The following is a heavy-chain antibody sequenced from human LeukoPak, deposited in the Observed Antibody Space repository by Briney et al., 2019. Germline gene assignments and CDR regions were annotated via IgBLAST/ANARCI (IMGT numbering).Heavy chain of an antibody. CDR1: GFTFSSYG. CDR2: ISFDGNNK. V-gene: IGHV3-30*03. Sequence: GGSLRLSCAVSGFTFSSYGMHWVRQAPGKGLEWVSVISFDGNNKYYADSVKGRFTISRDNSKNTLYLQMNSLRAADTAVYYCARDAGTWGYGYYSDYWGQGTLVTVSS. CDR3: ARDAGTWGYGYYSDY. J-gene: IGHJ4*02. D-gene: IGHD7-27*01.